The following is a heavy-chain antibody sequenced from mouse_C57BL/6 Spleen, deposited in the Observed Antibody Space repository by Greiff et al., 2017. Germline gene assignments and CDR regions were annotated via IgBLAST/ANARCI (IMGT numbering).Heavy chain of an antibody. J-gene: IGHJ3*01. CDR2: ISSGSGTI. D-gene: IGHD2-1*01. V-gene: IGHV5-17*01. CDR3: ARQGGNYPWFAY. CDR1: GFTFSDYG. Sequence: DVHLVESGGGLVKPGGSLKLSCAASGFTFSDYGMHWVRQAPEKGLEWVAYISSGSGTIYYADTVKGRFTISRDNAKNTLFLQMTSLRSEDTAMYYCARQGGNYPWFAYWGQGTLVTVSA.